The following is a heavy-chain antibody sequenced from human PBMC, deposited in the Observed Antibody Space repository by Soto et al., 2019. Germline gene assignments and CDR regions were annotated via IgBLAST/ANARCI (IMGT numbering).Heavy chain of an antibody. D-gene: IGHD4-4*01. Sequence: QVQLVQSGAEVRKPGSSVTVSCKASGCTFSTYGITWVRQAPGQGLEWMGNIIPLIGTANYAQRFRGRVTITADESTTTAYMELTSLRSEDTAVYYCARVVMTTVPASFYYGLDVWGQGTTVTVSS. CDR2: IIPLIGTA. CDR1: GCTFSTYG. V-gene: IGHV1-69*18. CDR3: ARVVMTTVPASFYYGLDV. J-gene: IGHJ6*02.